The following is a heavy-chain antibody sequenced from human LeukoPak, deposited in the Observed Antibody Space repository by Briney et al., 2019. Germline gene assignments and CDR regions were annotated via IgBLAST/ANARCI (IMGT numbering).Heavy chain of an antibody. CDR1: GFTFSSYS. CDR3: VRESKIGYFDY. J-gene: IGHJ4*02. Sequence: GGSLRLSCAASGFTFSSYSMNWVRQAPGKGLEWVSSISCSSSYIYYADSVKGRFTISRDNAKNSLYLQMNSLRAEDTAVYYCVRESKIGYFDYWGQGTLVTVSS. D-gene: IGHD5/OR15-5a*01. V-gene: IGHV3-21*01. CDR2: ISCSSSYI.